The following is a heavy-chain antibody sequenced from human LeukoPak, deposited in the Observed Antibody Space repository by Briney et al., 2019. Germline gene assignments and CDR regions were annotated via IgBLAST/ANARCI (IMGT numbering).Heavy chain of an antibody. Sequence: PSETLSLTCAVYGGSFSGYYWSWIRQPPGKGLEWIGEINHSGSTNYNPSLKSRVTISVDTSKNQFSLKLSSVTAADTAVYYCARAIRIAVAGNPFDYWGQGTLVTVSS. CDR3: ARAIRIAVAGNPFDY. CDR2: INHSGST. D-gene: IGHD6-19*01. CDR1: GGSFSGYY. V-gene: IGHV4-34*01. J-gene: IGHJ4*02.